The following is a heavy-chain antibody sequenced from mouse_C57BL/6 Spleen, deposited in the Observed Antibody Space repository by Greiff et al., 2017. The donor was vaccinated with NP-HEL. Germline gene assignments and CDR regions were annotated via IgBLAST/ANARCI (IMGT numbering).Heavy chain of an antibody. V-gene: IGHV1-80*01. CDR1: GYAFSSYW. Sequence: QVQLQQSGAELVKPGASVKISCKASGYAFSSYWMNWVKQRPGKGLEWIGQIYPGDGDTNYNGKFKGKATLTADKSSSTAYMQLSSLTSEYSAVYFCARRSIYYYGSSYWYFDVWGTGTTVTVSS. CDR2: IYPGDGDT. CDR3: ARRSIYYYGSSYWYFDV. J-gene: IGHJ1*03. D-gene: IGHD1-1*01.